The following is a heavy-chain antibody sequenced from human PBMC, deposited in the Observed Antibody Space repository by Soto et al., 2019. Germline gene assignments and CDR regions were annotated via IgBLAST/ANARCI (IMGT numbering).Heavy chain of an antibody. J-gene: IGHJ5*02. CDR2: IKQDGSEK. Sequence: GGSLRLSCAASGFTFSSYWMSWVRQAPGKGLEWVANIKQDGSEKYYVDSVKGRFTISRDNAKNSLYLQMNSLRAEDTAVYYCARIWLYYYDSSGYENWFDPWGQGTLVTVSS. CDR1: GFTFSSYW. V-gene: IGHV3-7*03. D-gene: IGHD3-22*01. CDR3: ARIWLYYYDSSGYENWFDP.